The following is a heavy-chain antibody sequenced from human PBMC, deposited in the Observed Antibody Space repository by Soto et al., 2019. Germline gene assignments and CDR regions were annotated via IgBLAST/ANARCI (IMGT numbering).Heavy chain of an antibody. J-gene: IGHJ6*02. CDR3: ARGRSDSAGSSFGRRMDV. CDR2: TFVTGAT. D-gene: IGHD3-10*01. CDR1: GEALGSGQSY. V-gene: IGHV4-61*01. Sequence: QVQLQESGPGLVKSSETLSLICFVSGEALGSGQSYWNWIRQAQGKALKGIGRTFVTGATKYSASLKSRVTMSVDTSKSQISLTLTSVTAADSATYVCARGRSDSAGSSFGRRMDVWGQGTTVTVSS.